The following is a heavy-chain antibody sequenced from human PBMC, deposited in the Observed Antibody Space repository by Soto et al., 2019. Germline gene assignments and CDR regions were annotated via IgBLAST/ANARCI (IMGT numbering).Heavy chain of an antibody. J-gene: IGHJ4*02. Sequence: GGSLRLSCAASGFTFSDYYMSWIRQAPGKGLEWVSYIVSSSSYTNYADSVRGRFTISRDNAKNSLYLEMNSLRAEDTAVYYCARLRASTWYMGGYLDYWGQGTLVTVSS. V-gene: IGHV3-11*06. CDR3: ARLRASTWYMGGYLDY. D-gene: IGHD6-13*01. CDR2: IVSSSSYT. CDR1: GFTFSDYY.